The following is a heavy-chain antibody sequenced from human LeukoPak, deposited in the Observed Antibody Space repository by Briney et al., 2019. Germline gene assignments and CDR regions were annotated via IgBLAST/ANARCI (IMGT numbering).Heavy chain of an antibody. Sequence: SVKVSCKASGGTFSSYAISWVRQAPGQGLEWMGRIIPILGIANYAQKFQGRVTITADKSTSTAYVELSSLRSEDTAAYYCARSTYCGGDCGGYYWGQGTLVTVSS. CDR3: ARSTYCGGDCGGYY. D-gene: IGHD2-21*02. CDR1: GGTFSSYA. J-gene: IGHJ4*02. CDR2: IIPILGIA. V-gene: IGHV1-69*04.